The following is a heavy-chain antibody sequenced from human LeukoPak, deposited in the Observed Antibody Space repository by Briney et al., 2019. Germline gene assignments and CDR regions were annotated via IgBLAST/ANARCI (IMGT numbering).Heavy chain of an antibody. CDR2: ISYDGST. Sequence: PSETLSLTCTVSGDSINSNNYYWAWIRQPPGKGLEWIGSISYDGSTLFNPSLKSRVTISVDTSKNQFSLKLSSVTAADTAVYYCARGGGAYYFDYWGQGTLVTVSS. CDR1: GDSINSNNYY. D-gene: IGHD3-10*01. V-gene: IGHV4-39*07. J-gene: IGHJ4*02. CDR3: ARGGGAYYFDY.